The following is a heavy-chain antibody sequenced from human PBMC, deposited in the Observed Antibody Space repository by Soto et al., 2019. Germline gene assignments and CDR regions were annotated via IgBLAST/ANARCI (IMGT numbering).Heavy chain of an antibody. D-gene: IGHD2-2*01. J-gene: IGHJ6*02. CDR1: GGSISSSSYY. CDR2: IYYSGST. CDR3: ASISGVPAAMFYYYYGMDV. V-gene: IGHV4-39*01. Sequence: SETLSLTCTVSGGSISSSSYYWGWIRQPPGKGLEWIGSIYYSGSTYYNPSLKSRVTISVDTSKNQFSLKLSSVTTADTAVYYCASISGVPAAMFYYYYGMDVWGQGTTVT.